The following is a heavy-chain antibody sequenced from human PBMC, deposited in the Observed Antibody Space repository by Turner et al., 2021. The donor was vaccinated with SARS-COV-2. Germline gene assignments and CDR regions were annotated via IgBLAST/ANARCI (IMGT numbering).Heavy chain of an antibody. J-gene: IGHJ4*02. Sequence: QVQLVESGGGVVQPGRSLRLSCAASGFTFNTYAMHWFRQAPGKGLEWVAVITYDGSTKFYADSVKGRFTISRDNSKSSLYVQMNSLRVEYTAVYYCARSRDGYIHSWGQGTLVIVSS. CDR1: GFTFNTYA. CDR2: ITYDGSTK. V-gene: IGHV3-30-3*01. CDR3: ARSRDGYIHS. D-gene: IGHD2-2*01.